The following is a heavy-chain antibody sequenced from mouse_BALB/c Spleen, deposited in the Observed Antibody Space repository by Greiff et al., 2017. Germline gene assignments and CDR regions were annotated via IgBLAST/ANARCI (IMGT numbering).Heavy chain of an antibody. CDR2: IDRANGNT. D-gene: IGHD2-1*01. CDR1: GFTIKDTY. V-gene: IGHV14-3*02. J-gene: IGHJ3*01. Sequence: VQLQQSGAELVKPGASVKLSCTASGFTIKDTYMPWVKQRPEQGLEWIGRIDRANGNTKYDPKFQGRATITADTSSNTAYLQLSSLTSEDTAVYYCAREGYGNWLAYGGQGTLVTVSA. CDR3: AREGYGNWLAY.